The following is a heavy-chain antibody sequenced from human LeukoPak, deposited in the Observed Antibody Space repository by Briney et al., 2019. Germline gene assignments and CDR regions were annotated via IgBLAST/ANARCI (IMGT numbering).Heavy chain of an antibody. CDR2: ISAYNGNT. CDR1: GYTFTSYG. D-gene: IGHD3-10*01. V-gene: IGHV1-18*04. J-gene: IGHJ4*02. Sequence: ASVKVSCKAFGYTFTSYGISWVRQAPGQGLKWMGWISAYNGNTNYAQKLQGRVTMTTDTSTSTAYMELRSLRSDDTAVYYCARDRAWFGELPSQLWGQGTLVTVSS. CDR3: ARDRAWFGELPSQL.